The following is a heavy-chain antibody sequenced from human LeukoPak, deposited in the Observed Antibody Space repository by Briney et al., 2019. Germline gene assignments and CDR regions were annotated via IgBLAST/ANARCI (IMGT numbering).Heavy chain of an antibody. Sequence: ASVKVSCKASGYTFTSYDINWVRQATGQGLEWMGWMNPNSGNTGYAQKFQGRVTMTRNTSISTAYMELSSLRSEDTAVYHCARFLGYCSGDSCRDRFDYWGQGTLVTVSS. V-gene: IGHV1-8*01. J-gene: IGHJ4*02. D-gene: IGHD2-15*01. CDR1: GYTFTSYD. CDR2: MNPNSGNT. CDR3: ARFLGYCSGDSCRDRFDY.